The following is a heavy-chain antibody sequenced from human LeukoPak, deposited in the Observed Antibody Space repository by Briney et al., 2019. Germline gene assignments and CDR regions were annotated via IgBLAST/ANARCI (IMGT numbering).Heavy chain of an antibody. J-gene: IGHJ4*02. CDR3: ARGPHYYDSSGYLYFDY. V-gene: IGHV3-53*01. D-gene: IGHD3-22*01. Sequence: PGGSLRLSCAASGFTVSSNYMSWARQAPGKGLEWVSVIYSGGSTYYADSVKGRFTISRDDSKNTLYLQMNSLRAEDTAVYYCARGPHYYDSSGYLYFDYWGQGTLVTVSS. CDR1: GFTVSSNY. CDR2: IYSGGST.